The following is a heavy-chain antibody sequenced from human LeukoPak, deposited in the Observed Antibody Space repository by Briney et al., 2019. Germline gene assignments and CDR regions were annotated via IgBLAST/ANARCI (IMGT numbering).Heavy chain of an antibody. CDR1: GYTFSGYY. CDR3: VLRYFDH. CDR2: INPSSGDT. Sequence: GASVTVSCKASGYTFSGYYMHWVRQAPGQGLEWMGWINPSSGDTNYAQNFQGRVTLTTDTSISAAYMELTSLRSDDTAVYYCVLRYFDHWGQGTLVTVSS. D-gene: IGHD1-14*01. J-gene: IGHJ4*02. V-gene: IGHV1-2*02.